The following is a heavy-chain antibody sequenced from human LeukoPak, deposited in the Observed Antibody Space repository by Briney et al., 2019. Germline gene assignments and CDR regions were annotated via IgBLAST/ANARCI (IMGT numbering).Heavy chain of an antibody. V-gene: IGHV3-23*01. CDR2: ISGSGGST. Sequence: GGSLRLSCAASGFTFDDYGMSWVRQAPGKGLEWVSAISGSGGSTYYADSVKGRFTISRDNSKNTLYLQMNSLRAEDTAVYYCAKDVASGAPSGPFDYWGQGTLVTVSS. J-gene: IGHJ4*02. D-gene: IGHD1-26*01. CDR1: GFTFDDYG. CDR3: AKDVASGAPSGPFDY.